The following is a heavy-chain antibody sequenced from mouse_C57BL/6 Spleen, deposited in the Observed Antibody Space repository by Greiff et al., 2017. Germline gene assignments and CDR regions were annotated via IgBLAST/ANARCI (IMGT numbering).Heavy chain of an antibody. V-gene: IGHV3-6*01. CDR1: GYSITSGYY. CDR2: ISYDGSN. D-gene: IGHD1-1*01. J-gene: IGHJ2*01. CDR3: ARVGDYYGSYYFDY. Sequence: EVQLQESGPGLVKPSQSLSLTCSVTGYSITSGYYWNWIRQFPGNKLEWMGYISYDGSNNYNPSLKNRISITRDTSKNQFFLKLKSVTTEDTATYYCARVGDYYGSYYFDYWGQGTTLTVSS.